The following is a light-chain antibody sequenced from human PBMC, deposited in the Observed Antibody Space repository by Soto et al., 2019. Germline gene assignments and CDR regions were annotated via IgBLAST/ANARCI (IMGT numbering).Light chain of an antibody. J-gene: IGKJ4*01. CDR3: QQYNSWPT. CDR2: GAS. CDR1: HSISTN. Sequence: EIIMTQSPATLSVSPGEGATLSCRTSHSISTNLAWYQHKRGQSPRLLDYGASTRATGVPARFSGSGSGAEFTLSISSLQSEDFAVYYCQQYNSWPTFGGGTKVEIK. V-gene: IGKV3-15*01.